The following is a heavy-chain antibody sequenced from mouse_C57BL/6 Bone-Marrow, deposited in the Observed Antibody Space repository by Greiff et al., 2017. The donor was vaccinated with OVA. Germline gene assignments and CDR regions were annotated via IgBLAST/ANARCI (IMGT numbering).Heavy chain of an antibody. V-gene: IGHV1-15*01. D-gene: IGHD2-5*01. Sequence: VQLQQSGAELVRPGASVTLSCKASGYTFTDYEMHWVKQTPVHGLEWIGAIDPETGGTAYNQKFKGKAILTADTSSSTAYMELRSLTSEDSADYYGTKGYSNYYAMDYGGQGTAVTVSA. J-gene: IGHJ4*01. CDR3: TKGYSNYYAMDY. CDR1: GYTFTDYE. CDR2: IDPETGGT.